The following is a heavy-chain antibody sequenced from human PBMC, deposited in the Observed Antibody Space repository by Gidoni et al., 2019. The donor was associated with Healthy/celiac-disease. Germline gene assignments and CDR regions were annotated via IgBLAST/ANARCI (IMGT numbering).Heavy chain of an antibody. CDR1: GGTFSSYA. Sequence: QLQLVQSGAEVKKPGSSVKVSCKAPGGTFSSYAISWVRQAPGQGLEWMGRIIPILGIANYAQKFQGRVTITADKSTSTAYMELSSLRSEDTAVYYCAREELTGGGAFDIWGQGTMVTVSS. J-gene: IGHJ3*02. D-gene: IGHD7-27*01. V-gene: IGHV1-69*04. CDR3: AREELTGGGAFDI. CDR2: IIPILGIA.